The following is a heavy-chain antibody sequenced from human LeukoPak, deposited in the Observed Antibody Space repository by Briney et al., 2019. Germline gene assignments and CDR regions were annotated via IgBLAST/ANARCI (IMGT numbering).Heavy chain of an antibody. Sequence: GESLQISCKGSGYSFTNYWIGWVRQMPGKGLEWMGVIYPGDSDTRYSPSFQGQVTMSVDKSISTAYLQWSSLRASDTAMYYCARGQEGSSWYGPFDYWGQGTLVTVSS. J-gene: IGHJ4*02. CDR3: ARGQEGSSWYGPFDY. V-gene: IGHV5-51*01. CDR1: GYSFTNYW. CDR2: IYPGDSDT. D-gene: IGHD6-13*01.